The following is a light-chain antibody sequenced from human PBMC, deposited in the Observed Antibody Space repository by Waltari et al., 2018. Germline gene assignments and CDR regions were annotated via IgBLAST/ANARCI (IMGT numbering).Light chain of an antibody. CDR1: QSISIW. CDR3: QHYNNYPVA. V-gene: IGKV1-5*03. Sequence: DIQMTQSPSTLSASVGDRVTITCRASQSISIWLAWYQQKPGKAPKLLISKPFSLESGVPPRFSGSGSGTEFTLTISNLQPDDFATYYCQHYNNYPVAFGQGTKLEI. CDR2: KPF. J-gene: IGKJ2*01.